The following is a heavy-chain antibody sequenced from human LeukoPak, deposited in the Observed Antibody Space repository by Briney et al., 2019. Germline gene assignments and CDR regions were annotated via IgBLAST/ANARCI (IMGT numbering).Heavy chain of an antibody. Sequence: GGSLRLSCAASGFTFSSYGMHWVRQAPGKGLEWVAFIRYDGKSKSYSDSVKGRFTISRDNSKNTLFLQMNGLRAEDTAVYYCARPPGRTGAFDIWGQGTMVTVSS. CDR1: GFTFSSYG. CDR2: IRYDGKSK. D-gene: IGHD3-10*01. J-gene: IGHJ3*02. V-gene: IGHV3-30*02. CDR3: ARPPGRTGAFDI.